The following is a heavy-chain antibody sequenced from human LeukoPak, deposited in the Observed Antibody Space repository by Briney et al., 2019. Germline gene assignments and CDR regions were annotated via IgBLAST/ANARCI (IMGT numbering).Heavy chain of an antibody. CDR1: GFNLSIYN. Sequence: PGGSLRLSFAASGFNLSIYNMKRGRQAPGKGLEWISYITTSIDIISYADSVKGRFTISRDNAKNSLYLQMDSLRDEDTAVYYCGIDHNSVLLKGGRGILVTVSA. J-gene: IGHJ4*02. D-gene: IGHD3-16*01. CDR2: ITTSIDII. V-gene: IGHV3-48*02. CDR3: GIDHNSVLLK.